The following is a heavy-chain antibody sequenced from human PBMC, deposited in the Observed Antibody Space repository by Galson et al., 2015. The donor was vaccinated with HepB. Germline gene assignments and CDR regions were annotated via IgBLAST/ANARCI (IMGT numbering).Heavy chain of an antibody. CDR1: GGTFSSYA. CDR2: IIPIFGTA. D-gene: IGHD3-22*01. CDR3: ARGPDYYDSSGYYSSRGYYYYYMDV. V-gene: IGHV1-69*13. J-gene: IGHJ6*03. Sequence: SVKVSCKASGGTFSSYAISWVRQAPGQGLEWMGGIIPIFGTANYAQKFQGRVTITADESTGTAYMELSSLRSEDTAVYYCARGPDYYDSSGYYSSRGYYYYYMDVWGKGTTVTVSS.